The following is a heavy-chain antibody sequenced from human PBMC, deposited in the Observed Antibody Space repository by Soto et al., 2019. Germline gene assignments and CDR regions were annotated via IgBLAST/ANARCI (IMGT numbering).Heavy chain of an antibody. CDR2: ISVYNGNT. J-gene: IGHJ4*02. V-gene: IGHV1-18*01. Sequence: ASVKVSCKASGYTFTSYSISWVRQAPGQGLEWMGWISVYNGNTNCAQNLQGRVTMTTDTFTNTAYMEMRSLRSDDTAVYFCARRNDYNDYWGQGTQVTVSS. CDR3: ARRNDYNDY. CDR1: GYTFTSYS.